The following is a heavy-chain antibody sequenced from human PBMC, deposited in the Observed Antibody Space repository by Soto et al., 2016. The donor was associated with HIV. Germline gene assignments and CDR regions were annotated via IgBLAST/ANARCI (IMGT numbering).Heavy chain of an antibody. CDR3: ARGREDTAILDY. CDR2: MSVYNGNT. V-gene: IGHV1-18*01. J-gene: IGHJ4*02. Sequence: QVQLVQSGAEVNKPGASVKVSCKASGYTFNTYGINWVRQAPGQGLEWMGWMSVYNGNTNYAQKVQGRVTMTSDKSTNTAYMELRSLISDDTAVYYCARGREDTAILDYWGQGTVTHCLL. CDR1: GYTFNTYG. D-gene: IGHD5-18*01.